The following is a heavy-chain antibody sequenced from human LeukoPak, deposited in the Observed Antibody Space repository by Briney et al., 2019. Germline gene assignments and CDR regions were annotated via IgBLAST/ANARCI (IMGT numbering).Heavy chain of an antibody. D-gene: IGHD6-6*01. J-gene: IGHJ6*03. CDR2: ISYSGTT. CDR3: ARDFSSSSTVYYYYYMDV. CDR1: GGSISSRPYY. Sequence: SETLSLTCTVSGGSISSRPYYWGWVRQPPGKGLEWIGTISYSGTTYYSPSLKSRVTISLDTSKNQFSLKLSSVTAADTAIYYCARDFSSSSTVYYYYYMDVWGKGTTVTVSS. V-gene: IGHV4-39*07.